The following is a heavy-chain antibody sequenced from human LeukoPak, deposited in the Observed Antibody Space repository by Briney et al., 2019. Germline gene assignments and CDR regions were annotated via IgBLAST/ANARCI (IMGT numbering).Heavy chain of an antibody. CDR3: ASDRNSNNWFFY. Sequence: GGSLRLSCAASGFTFSTYAMGWVRQAPGKGLEWVSTISGSDGSTDYADSVKGRFTISRDSSKNTLYLQMNTLRAEDTAIYYCASDRNSNNWFFYWGQGTLVTVSS. CDR2: ISGSDGST. V-gene: IGHV3-23*01. J-gene: IGHJ5*01. D-gene: IGHD6-13*01. CDR1: GFTFSTYA.